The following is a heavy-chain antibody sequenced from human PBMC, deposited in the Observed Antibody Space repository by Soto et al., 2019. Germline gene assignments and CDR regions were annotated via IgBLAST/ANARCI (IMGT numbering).Heavy chain of an antibody. CDR3: ARLSGNWNDYYYYYYMDV. D-gene: IGHD1-1*01. J-gene: IGHJ6*03. CDR1: GYSFTSYW. Sequence: PGESLKISCKGSGYSFTSYWIGWVRQMPGKGLEWMGIIYPGDSDTRYSPSFQGQVTISADKSISTAYLQWSSLKASDTALFYCARLSGNWNDYYYYYYMDVWGKGTTVTVSS. V-gene: IGHV5-51*01. CDR2: IYPGDSDT.